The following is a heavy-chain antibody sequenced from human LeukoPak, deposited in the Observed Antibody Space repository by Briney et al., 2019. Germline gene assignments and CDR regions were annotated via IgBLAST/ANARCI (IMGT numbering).Heavy chain of an antibody. D-gene: IGHD6-19*01. CDR2: MSQSGST. CDR1: GGSFSGYY. J-gene: IGHJ4*02. CDR3: ARGKIALAVFDY. Sequence: SETLSLTCAVYGGSFSGYYWTWIRQTPNKGLECIGEMSQSGSTNYNPSLKSRVTISLDTSKSQFSLKLSSVTAADTGVYYCARGKIALAVFDYWGQGTLVTVSS. V-gene: IGHV4-34*01.